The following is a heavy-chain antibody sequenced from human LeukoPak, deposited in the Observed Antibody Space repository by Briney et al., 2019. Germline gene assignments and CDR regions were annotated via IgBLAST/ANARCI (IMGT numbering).Heavy chain of an antibody. CDR2: IYYSGST. D-gene: IGHD6-19*01. Sequence: PPETLSLTCTVSGGSISSYYWSWIRQPPGKGLEWIGYIYYSGSTNYNPSLKSRVTISVDTSKNQFSLKLSSVTAADTAVYYCARQKSLLYSSGWYQGFDHWGQGTLVTVSS. CDR1: GGSISSYY. V-gene: IGHV4-59*08. J-gene: IGHJ4*02. CDR3: ARQKSLLYSSGWYQGFDH.